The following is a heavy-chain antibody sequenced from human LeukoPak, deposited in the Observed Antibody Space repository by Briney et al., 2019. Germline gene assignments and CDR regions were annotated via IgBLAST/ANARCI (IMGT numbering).Heavy chain of an antibody. CDR2: INPNSGGT. CDR1: GYTFTSYD. J-gene: IGHJ3*02. D-gene: IGHD6-19*01. V-gene: IGHV1-2*02. CDR3: ARGLEQWLVPDDAFDI. Sequence: ASVKVSCKASGYTFTSYDINWVRQAPGQGLEWMGWINPNSGGTNYAQKFQGRVTMTRDTSISTAYKELSRLRSDDTAVYYCARGLEQWLVPDDAFDIWGQGTMVTVSS.